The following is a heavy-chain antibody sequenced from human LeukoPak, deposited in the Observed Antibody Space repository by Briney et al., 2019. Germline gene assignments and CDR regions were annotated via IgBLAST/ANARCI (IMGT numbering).Heavy chain of an antibody. J-gene: IGHJ4*02. Sequence: KPSETLSLTCAVYGGSFSGYYWSWIRQPPGKGLEWIGEISHSGSTNYNPSLKSRVTISVDTSKNQFPLKLSSVTAADTAVYYCARGPNPPYYWGQGTLVTVSS. V-gene: IGHV4-34*01. CDR1: GGSFSGYY. CDR2: ISHSGST. D-gene: IGHD1-14*01. CDR3: ARGPNPPYY.